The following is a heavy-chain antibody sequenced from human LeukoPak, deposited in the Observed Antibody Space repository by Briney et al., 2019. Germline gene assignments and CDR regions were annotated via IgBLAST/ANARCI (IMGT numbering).Heavy chain of an antibody. CDR1: GYTFTSYG. V-gene: IGHV1-18*01. CDR3: ARDLRGSGWYSDAEYFQH. CDR2: ISAYNGNT. D-gene: IGHD6-19*01. Sequence: ASVKVSCKASGYTFTSYGISWVRQAPGQGLEGMGWISAYNGNTNYAQKLQGRVTMTTDTSTSTAYMELRSLRSDDTAVYYCARDLRGSGWYSDAEYFQHWGQGTLVTVSS. J-gene: IGHJ1*01.